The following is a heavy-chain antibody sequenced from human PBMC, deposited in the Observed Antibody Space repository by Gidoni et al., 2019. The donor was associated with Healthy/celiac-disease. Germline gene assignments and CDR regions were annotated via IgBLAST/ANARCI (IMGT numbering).Heavy chain of an antibody. Sequence: QVQLQESGPGLLKPSQTLSLTRTVPGGSIRCGNYYRRWIRQPAGKGLEWIVRIYTSGSTNYNPSLKSRVTISVNTSKNQFSLKLSSVTAADTAVYYCARDRIAAAGTHYYYYGMDVWGQGTTVTVSS. CDR2: IYTSGST. CDR3: ARDRIAAAGTHYYYYGMDV. V-gene: IGHV4-61*02. D-gene: IGHD6-13*01. J-gene: IGHJ6*02. CDR1: GGSIRCGNYY.